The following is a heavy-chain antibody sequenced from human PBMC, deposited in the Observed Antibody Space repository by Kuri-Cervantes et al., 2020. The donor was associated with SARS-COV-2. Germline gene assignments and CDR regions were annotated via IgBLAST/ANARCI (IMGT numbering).Heavy chain of an antibody. D-gene: IGHD6-6*01. CDR2: ISSSSSYI. CDR1: GFTFSSYA. J-gene: IGHJ4*02. CDR3: ARVRMVGSSSVPYYFDY. Sequence: GSLKTSCAASGFTFSSYAMSWVRQAPGKGLEWVSSISSSSSYIYYADSVKGRFTISRDNAKNSLYLQMNSLRAEDTAVYYCARVRMVGSSSVPYYFDYWGQGTLVTVSS. V-gene: IGHV3-21*01.